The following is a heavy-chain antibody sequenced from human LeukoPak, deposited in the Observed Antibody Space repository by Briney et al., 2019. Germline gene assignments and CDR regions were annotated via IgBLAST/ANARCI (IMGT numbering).Heavy chain of an antibody. CDR2: ISYDGSNK. V-gene: IGHV3-30*04. CDR1: GFTFSSYA. Sequence: PGGSLRLSCAASGFTFSSYAMHWVHQAPGKGLEWVAVISYDGSNKYYADSVKGRFTISRDNSKNTLYLQMNSLRAEDTAVYYCARDGRNNNWNDLGWFDPWGQGTLVTVSS. CDR3: ARDGRNNNWNDLGWFDP. D-gene: IGHD1-20*01. J-gene: IGHJ5*02.